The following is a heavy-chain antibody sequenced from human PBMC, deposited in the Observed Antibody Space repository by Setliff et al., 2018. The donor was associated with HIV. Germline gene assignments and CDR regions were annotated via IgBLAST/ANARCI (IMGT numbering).Heavy chain of an antibody. CDR3: ARPHSGRGGGAWFDP. V-gene: IGHV4-39*01. D-gene: IGHD6-19*01. J-gene: IGHJ5*02. CDR1: GGSVTSGHYY. CDR2: ILDGRVT. Sequence: PSETLSLTCTVSGGSVTSGHYYWGWIRQAPGKGLEWIGIILDGRVTFFNPSLKSRVSMSVDTSKNQFSLRLTSVTAADTAVYFCARPHSGRGGGAWFDPWGQGTLVTVSS.